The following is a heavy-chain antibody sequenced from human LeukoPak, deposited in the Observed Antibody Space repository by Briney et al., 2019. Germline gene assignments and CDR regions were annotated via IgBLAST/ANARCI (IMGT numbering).Heavy chain of an antibody. J-gene: IGHJ4*02. CDR3: ARDLVVEMATIGIDY. V-gene: IGHV3-30-3*01. CDR1: GFTFSSYA. D-gene: IGHD5-24*01. Sequence: GGSLRLSCAASGFTFSSYAMHWVRQAPGKGLEWVAVISYDGSNKYYADSVKGRFTIPRDNSKNTLYLQMNSLRAEDTAVYYCARDLVVEMATIGIDYWGQGTLVTVSS. CDR2: ISYDGSNK.